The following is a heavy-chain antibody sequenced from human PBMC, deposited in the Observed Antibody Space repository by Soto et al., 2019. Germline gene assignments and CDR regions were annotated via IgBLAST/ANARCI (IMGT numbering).Heavy chain of an antibody. CDR1: GYTFTSYY. V-gene: IGHV1-46*03. J-gene: IGHJ6*03. CDR3: ARDYGDQANYYYYYYMDV. D-gene: IGHD4-17*01. Sequence: ASVKVSCKASGYTFTSYYMHWVRQAPGQGLEWIGIINPSGGSTSYAQKFQGRVTMTRDTSTSTVYMELSSLRSEDTAVYYCARDYGDQANYYYYYYMDVWGKGTTVTVSS. CDR2: INPSGGST.